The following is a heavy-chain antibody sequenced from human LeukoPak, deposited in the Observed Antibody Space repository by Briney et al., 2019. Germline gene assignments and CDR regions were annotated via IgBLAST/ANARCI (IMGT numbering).Heavy chain of an antibody. Sequence: PGESLRLSCAASGFTFSDYYMSWIRQAPAKGLEWVSYISSSGSTIYYADSVKGRFTISRDNSKNTLYLQMNSLRAEDTAVYYCAREYSSSWYIRGAFDIWGQGTMVTVSS. CDR3: AREYSSSWYIRGAFDI. V-gene: IGHV3-11*04. D-gene: IGHD6-13*01. J-gene: IGHJ3*02. CDR1: GFTFSDYY. CDR2: ISSSGSTI.